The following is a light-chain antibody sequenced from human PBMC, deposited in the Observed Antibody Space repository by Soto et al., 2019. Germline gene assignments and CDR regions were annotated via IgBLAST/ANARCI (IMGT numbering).Light chain of an antibody. CDR3: QESGISPIP. CDR2: GAS. J-gene: IGKJ5*01. Sequence: EIVLTQSPGTLSLSPGERATLSCRASQSVSSSYLAWYQQKPGQAPRLLIYGASTRATGVPDRVSGSGSGTDCTLTISRLEPEDFAVYYCQESGISPIPFGQGTRLEIK. V-gene: IGKV3-20*01. CDR1: QSVSSSY.